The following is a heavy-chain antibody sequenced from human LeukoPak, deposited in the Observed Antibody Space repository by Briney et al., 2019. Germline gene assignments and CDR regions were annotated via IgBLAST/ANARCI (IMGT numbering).Heavy chain of an antibody. D-gene: IGHD2-2*01. J-gene: IGHJ4*02. CDR1: GYSFIDYY. CDR2: INSNSADT. CDR3: ARESGYCSSTSCPVDY. Sequence: ASVKVSCKTSGYSFIDYYIHWVRQAPGQGLEWMGWINSNSADTNYAQNFQGRVTMTRDTSISTAYMELSRLRSDDTALYYCARESGYCSSTSCPVDYWGQGTLVTVSS. V-gene: IGHV1-2*02.